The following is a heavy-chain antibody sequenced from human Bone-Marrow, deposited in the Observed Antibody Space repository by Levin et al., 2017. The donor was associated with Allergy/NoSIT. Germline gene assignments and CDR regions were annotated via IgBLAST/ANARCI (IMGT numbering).Heavy chain of an antibody. D-gene: IGHD3-22*01. Sequence: GGSLRLSCAASGFTFSDFWMICVRQAPGKGLEWVANIKQDGSEKYYVDSVKGRFTISRDNAKNSLYLQMNSLRAEDTAVYYCARDGRDDYFYTSAGRQHYYFDSWGQGTQVTVSS. CDR1: GFTFSDFW. CDR2: IKQDGSEK. CDR3: ARDGRDDYFYTSAGRQHYYFDS. V-gene: IGHV3-7*01. J-gene: IGHJ4*02.